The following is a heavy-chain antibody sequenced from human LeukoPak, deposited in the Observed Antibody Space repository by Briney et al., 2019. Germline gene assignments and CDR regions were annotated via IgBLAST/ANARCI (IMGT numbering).Heavy chain of an antibody. CDR2: INPNSGGT. J-gene: IGHJ6*02. D-gene: IGHD3-10*01. Sequence: ASVKVSCKASGYTFTGYYMHWVRQAPGQGLEWMGWINPNSGGTNYAQKFQGWVTMTRDTSISTAYMELSRLRSDDTAVYYCAREGPLYGSGSYDYYYYYYGKDVWGQGTTVTVSS. CDR3: AREGPLYGSGSYDYYYYYYGKDV. V-gene: IGHV1-2*04. CDR1: GYTFTGYY.